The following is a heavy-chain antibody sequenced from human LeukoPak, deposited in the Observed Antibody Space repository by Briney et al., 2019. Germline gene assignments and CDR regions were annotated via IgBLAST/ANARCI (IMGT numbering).Heavy chain of an antibody. V-gene: IGHV3-43*02. J-gene: IGHJ4*02. Sequence: PGGSLRLSCAASGFTFSSYAMSWVRQAPGKGLEWVSLISGDGGSTYYADSVKGRFTISRDNSKNSLYLQMNSLRTEDTALYYCAKDIYSSGWYGYWGQGTLVTVSS. CDR2: ISGDGGST. CDR3: AKDIYSSGWYGY. CDR1: GFTFSSYA. D-gene: IGHD6-19*01.